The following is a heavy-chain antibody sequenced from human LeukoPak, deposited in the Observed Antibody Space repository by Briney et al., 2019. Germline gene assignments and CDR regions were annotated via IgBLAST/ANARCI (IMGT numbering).Heavy chain of an antibody. CDR1: GFTFSSYS. V-gene: IGHV3-21*01. CDR2: ISSSSSYI. Sequence: TGGSLRLSCAASGFTFSSYSMNWVRQAPGKGLEWVSSISSSSSYIYYVDSVKGRFTISRDNAKNSLYLQMNSLRAEDTAVYYCARDSEAYCGGDCLVAGRVGFDIWGQGTMVTVSS. CDR3: ARDSEAYCGGDCLVAGRVGFDI. D-gene: IGHD2-21*02. J-gene: IGHJ3*02.